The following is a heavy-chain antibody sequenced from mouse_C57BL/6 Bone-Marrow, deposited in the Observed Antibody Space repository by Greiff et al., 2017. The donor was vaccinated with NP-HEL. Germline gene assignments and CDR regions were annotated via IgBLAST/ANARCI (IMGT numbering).Heavy chain of an antibody. V-gene: IGHV1-81*01. CDR1: GYTFTSYG. Sequence: VHLMESGAELARPGASVKLSCKASGYTFTSYGISWVKQRTGQGLEWIGEIYPRSGNTYYNEKFKGKATLTADKSSSTAYMELRSLTSEDSAVYFCAEGVLLRRSSYWGQGTTLTVSS. CDR3: AEGVLLRRSSY. J-gene: IGHJ2*01. CDR2: IYPRSGNT. D-gene: IGHD1-1*01.